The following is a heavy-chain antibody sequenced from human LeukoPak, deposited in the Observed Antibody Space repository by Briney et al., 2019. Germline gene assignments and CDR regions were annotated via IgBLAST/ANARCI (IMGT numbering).Heavy chain of an antibody. CDR1: GFTFSSYG. V-gene: IGHV3-30*18. CDR3: AKAHILLWGYYYGMDV. Sequence: PGRSLRLSCAASGFTFSSYGMHWVRQAPGKGLEWVAVISYDGSNKYYADSVKGRFTISRDNSKNTLYPQMNSLRAEDSAVYYCAKAHILLWGYYYGMDVWGQGTTVTVSS. CDR2: ISYDGSNK. D-gene: IGHD3-10*01. J-gene: IGHJ6*02.